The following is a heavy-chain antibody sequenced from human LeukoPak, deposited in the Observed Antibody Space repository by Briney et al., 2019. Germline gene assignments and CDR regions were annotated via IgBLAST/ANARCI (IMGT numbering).Heavy chain of an antibody. D-gene: IGHD6-19*01. CDR3: ARGPIYSSAWYDYYFYYMDV. Sequence: ASVKVSCKASGYTFTDYFIHWVRQAPGQRLEWMGWINPNSGGTDFAQNFQDRVTMTRDTSNSTAYVELSRLRSDDTAVYYCARGPIYSSAWYDYYFYYMDVWGKGTTVTISS. J-gene: IGHJ6*03. CDR2: INPNSGGT. CDR1: GYTFTDYF. V-gene: IGHV1-2*02.